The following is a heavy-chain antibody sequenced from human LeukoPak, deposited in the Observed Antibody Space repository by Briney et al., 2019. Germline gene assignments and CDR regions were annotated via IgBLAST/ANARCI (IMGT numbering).Heavy chain of an antibody. D-gene: IGHD7-27*01. CDR3: ARIRTGTYFDY. Sequence: RESGPALVQPTPTLTLTCTFSGFSLSTPGMCVSWIRQPPGKALEWLARIDWDDDKYYSTSLKTRLTISKDTSKNQVVLTMTNMDPVDTATYYCARIRTGTYFDYWGQGTLVTVSS. J-gene: IGHJ4*02. CDR2: IDWDDDK. CDR1: GFSLSTPGMC. V-gene: IGHV2-70*11.